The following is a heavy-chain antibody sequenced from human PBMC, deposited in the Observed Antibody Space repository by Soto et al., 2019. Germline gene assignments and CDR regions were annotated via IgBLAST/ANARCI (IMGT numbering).Heavy chain of an antibody. J-gene: IGHJ4*02. CDR2: INGRGNYI. Sequence: PGGSLRLSCASSGFTFSTYTMNWVGQAPGKGLEWVSSINGRGNYIYYAESVKGRFTISRGNSKNTLYLQMNSLRAEYTAVYYCAKSGSHSYFDYWGQGTLVTVSS. D-gene: IGHD3-10*01. V-gene: IGHV3-21*04. CDR3: AKSGSHSYFDY. CDR1: GFTFSTYT.